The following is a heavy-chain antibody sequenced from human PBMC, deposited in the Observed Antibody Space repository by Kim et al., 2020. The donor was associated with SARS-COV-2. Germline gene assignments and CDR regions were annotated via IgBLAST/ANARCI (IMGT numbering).Heavy chain of an antibody. CDR2: ISPLLGIT. Sequence: SVKVSCKASGGGFTTYTINWVRQAPGQGLEWLGRISPLLGITNYAPRFQGRITLTAVTSTSTAYMELSSLTSEDSAVYYCASLYNSNSHYYCVDVWGQGTAVTVS. CDR3: ASLYNSNSHYYCVDV. V-gene: IGHV1-69*02. D-gene: IGHD1-7*01. J-gene: IGHJ6*02. CDR1: GGGFTTYT.